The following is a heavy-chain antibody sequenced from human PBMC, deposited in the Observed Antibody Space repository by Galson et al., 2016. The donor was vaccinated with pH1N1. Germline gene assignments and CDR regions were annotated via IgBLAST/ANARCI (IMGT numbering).Heavy chain of an antibody. CDR1: GFTFDSHE. CDR3: ARAYYDPLTRFSGAFDH. J-gene: IGHJ4*02. CDR2: ISSGGNTM. Sequence: SLRLSCAVSGFTFDSHEMNWVRQAPGKGLEWVASISSGGNTMFYADSVKGRFIISRDNAKNSLYLQMNSLRVEDTVVYYCARAYYDPLTRFSGAFDHWGQGTLVTVSS. V-gene: IGHV3-48*03. D-gene: IGHD3-9*01.